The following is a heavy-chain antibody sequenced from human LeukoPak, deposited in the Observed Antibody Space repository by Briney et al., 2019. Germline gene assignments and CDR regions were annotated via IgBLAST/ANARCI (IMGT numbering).Heavy chain of an antibody. J-gene: IGHJ2*01. V-gene: IGHV3-7*02. D-gene: IGHD2-2*01. CDR2: IKQDGSEK. CDR1: GFTFSSYW. CDR3: ARGRIVVVPAAIGNYYWYFDL. Sequence: GGSLRLSCAASGFTFSSYWMSWVRQAPGKGLEWVANIKQDGSEKYYVDSVKGRFTISRDNAKNSLYLQMNSLRAEDTAVYYCARGRIVVVPAAIGNYYWYFDLWGRGTLVTVSS.